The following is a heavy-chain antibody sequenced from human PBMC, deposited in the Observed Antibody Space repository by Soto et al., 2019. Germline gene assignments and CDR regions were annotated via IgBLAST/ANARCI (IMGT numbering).Heavy chain of an antibody. CDR1: GGSISSSSYY. D-gene: IGHD2-15*01. J-gene: IGHJ2*01. CDR3: ARPSPPHCSGGSCYSSYWYFDL. Sequence: PSETLSLTCTVSGGSISSSSYYWGWIRQPPGKGLEWIGSIYYSGSTYYNPSLKSRVTISVDTSKNQFSLKLSSVTAADTAVYYCARPSPPHCSGGSCYSSYWYFDLWGRGTLVTVSS. CDR2: IYYSGST. V-gene: IGHV4-39*01.